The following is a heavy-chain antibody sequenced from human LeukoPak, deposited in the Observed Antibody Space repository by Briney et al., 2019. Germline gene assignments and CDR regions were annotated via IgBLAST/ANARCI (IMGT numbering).Heavy chain of an antibody. CDR1: GGSITSGGYS. J-gene: IGHJ5*02. D-gene: IGHD3-22*01. CDR3: ARHASGYYSPWFDP. V-gene: IGHV4-30-2*01. CDR2: MYHSGSA. Sequence: PSQTLSLTCAVSGGSITSGGYSWSWIRQPPGKGLEWIGYMYHSGSAYYNPPLKSRVTMSVDRSNNQFSLKLSSVTAADTAVYYCARHASGYYSPWFDPWGQGTLVTVSS.